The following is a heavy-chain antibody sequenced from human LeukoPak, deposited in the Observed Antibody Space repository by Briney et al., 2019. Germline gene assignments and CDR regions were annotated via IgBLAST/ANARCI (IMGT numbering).Heavy chain of an antibody. CDR1: GGSISSYY. D-gene: IGHD4-17*01. CDR3: ARGGAKRNWFDP. CDR2: IYYSGST. Sequence: SETLSLTCTISGGSISSYYWSWIRQPPGKGLEWIGYIYYSGSTNYNPSLKSRVTISVDTSKNQFSLKLSSVTAADTAVYYCARGGAKRNWFDPWGQGTLVTVSS. V-gene: IGHV4-59*12. J-gene: IGHJ5*02.